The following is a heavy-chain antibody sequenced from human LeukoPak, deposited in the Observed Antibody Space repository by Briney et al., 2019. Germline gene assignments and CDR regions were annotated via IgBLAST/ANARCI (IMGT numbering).Heavy chain of an antibody. CDR2: IYSGGST. Sequence: GGSPRLSCAASGFTVSSNYMSWVRQAPGKGLEWVSVIYSGGSTYYADSVKGRFTISRDNSKNMLYLQMNSLRAEDTAVYYCARGRVEMATITGLDYWGQGTLVTVSS. J-gene: IGHJ4*02. CDR3: ARGRVEMATITGLDY. CDR1: GFTVSSNY. V-gene: IGHV3-53*01. D-gene: IGHD5-24*01.